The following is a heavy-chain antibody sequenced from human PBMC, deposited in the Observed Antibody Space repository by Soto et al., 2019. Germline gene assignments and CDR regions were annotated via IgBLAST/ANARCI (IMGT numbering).Heavy chain of an antibody. CDR3: ASGLYSSGWFPPSGNNLSFDY. Sequence: SETLSLTCTVSGGSISSYYWSWIRQPPGKGLEWIGYIYYSGSTNYNPSLKSRVTISVDTSKNQFSLKLSSVTAADTAVYYCASGLYSSGWFPPSGNNLSFDYWGQGTLVTVSS. V-gene: IGHV4-59*08. CDR2: IYYSGST. D-gene: IGHD6-19*01. J-gene: IGHJ4*02. CDR1: GGSISSYY.